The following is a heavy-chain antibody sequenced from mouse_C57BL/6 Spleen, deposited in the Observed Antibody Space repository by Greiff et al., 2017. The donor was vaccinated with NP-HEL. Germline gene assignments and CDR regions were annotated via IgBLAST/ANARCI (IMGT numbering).Heavy chain of an antibody. CDR1: GFTFSSYA. CDR2: ISDGGSYT. D-gene: IGHD2-14*01. J-gene: IGHJ2*01. CDR3: AREGGTVFDY. V-gene: IGHV5-4*01. Sequence: EVMLVESGGGLVKPGGSLKLSCAASGFTFSSYAMSWVRQTPEKRLEWVATISDGGSYTYYPDNVKGRFTISRDNAKNNLYLQMSHLKAEDTAMYYCAREGGTVFDYWGQGTTLTVSS.